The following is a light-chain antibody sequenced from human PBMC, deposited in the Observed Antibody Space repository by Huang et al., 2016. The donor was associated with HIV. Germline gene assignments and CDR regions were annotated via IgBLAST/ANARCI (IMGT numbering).Light chain of an antibody. Sequence: IQMTQSPPSLAASIGDRVSITCRATQDIGNYLNWYQQKPGNAPKLLIYGASTLHSGVPSRFSGSGSGTDFTLTITSLQPEDFATYYCQQSYNTQTFGPGTRVEIK. CDR3: QQSYNTQT. J-gene: IGKJ1*01. CDR2: GAS. V-gene: IGKV1-39*01. CDR1: QDIGNY.